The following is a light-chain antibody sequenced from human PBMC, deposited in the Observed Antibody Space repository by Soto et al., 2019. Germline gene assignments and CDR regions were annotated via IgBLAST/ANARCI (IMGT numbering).Light chain of an antibody. CDR1: QSVSSS. V-gene: IGKV3-11*01. CDR2: DAS. J-gene: IGKJ5*01. CDR3: QQRSNWQVT. Sequence: EIVLTQSPAALAVSPGERATRSCRASQSVSSSLAWYQQKPGQAPRLLIYDASNRATGIPARFSGSGSGTDFTLTISSLEPEDFAVYYCQQRSNWQVTFGQGTRREIK.